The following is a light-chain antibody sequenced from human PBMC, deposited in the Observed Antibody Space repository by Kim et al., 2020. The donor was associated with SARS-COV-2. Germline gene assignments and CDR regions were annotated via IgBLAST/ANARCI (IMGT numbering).Light chain of an antibody. V-gene: IGLV1-40*01. CDR1: SSNIGAGYD. CDR2: GNS. CDR3: QSYDSRNWV. Sequence: PGQRVTISCTGSSSNIGAGYDVHWYQQLPGTAPKLLIYGNSNRPSGVPDRFSGSKSGTSASLAITGLQAEDEADYYCQSYDSRNWVFGGGTQLTVL. J-gene: IGLJ3*02.